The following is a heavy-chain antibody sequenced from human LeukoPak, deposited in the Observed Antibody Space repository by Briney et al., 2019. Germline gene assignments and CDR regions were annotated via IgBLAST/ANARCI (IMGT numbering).Heavy chain of an antibody. V-gene: IGHV1-3*01. D-gene: IGHD3-10*01. Sequence: ASVKVSCKASGYTFTNYAVHWVRQAPGQRLEWMGWINAGNGKTNYSQKFQVRVTLTRDTSASTVYMELSSLRSEDTAVYYCARARITMVREVTSPFDYWGQGTLVTVSS. CDR1: GYTFTNYA. J-gene: IGHJ4*02. CDR3: ARARITMVREVTSPFDY. CDR2: INAGNGKT.